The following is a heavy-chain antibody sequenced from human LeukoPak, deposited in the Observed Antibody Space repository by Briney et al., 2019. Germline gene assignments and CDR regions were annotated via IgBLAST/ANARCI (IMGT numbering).Heavy chain of an antibody. Sequence: TSETLSLTCAVYGGSFSGYYWSWIRQPPGKGLEWIGEINHSGSTNYNPSLKSRVTISVDTSKNQFSLKLSSVTAADTAVYYCARSRGVWQLWPLEYFQHWGQGTLVTVSS. J-gene: IGHJ1*01. V-gene: IGHV4-34*01. CDR1: GGSFSGYY. D-gene: IGHD6-13*01. CDR2: INHSGST. CDR3: ARSRGVWQLWPLEYFQH.